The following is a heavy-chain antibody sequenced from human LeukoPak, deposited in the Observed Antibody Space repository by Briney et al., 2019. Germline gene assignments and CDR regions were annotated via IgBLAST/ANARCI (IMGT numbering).Heavy chain of an antibody. D-gene: IGHD2-15*01. Sequence: GASVKVSCKASGYTFTGYYMHWVRQAPGQGLEWMGWISGYDGDPNYAQKFQSRVNMTTDTSASTAYLELRSLRPDDTAVYYCARDAGGSYVPDPWGQGTQVTVSS. CDR1: GYTFTGYY. J-gene: IGHJ5*02. CDR2: ISGYDGDP. CDR3: ARDAGGSYVPDP. V-gene: IGHV1-18*04.